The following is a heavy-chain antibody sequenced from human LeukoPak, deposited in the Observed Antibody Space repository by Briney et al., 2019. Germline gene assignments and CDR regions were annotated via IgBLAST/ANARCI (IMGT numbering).Heavy chain of an antibody. CDR1: GVSISSYY. CDR2: IYYSGST. D-gene: IGHD6-13*01. J-gene: IGHJ5*02. Sequence: SETLSLTCTVSGVSISSYYWSWIRQPPGKGLEWLGYIYYSGSTNYNPSLKSRVTISVDTSKNQFSLKLSSVTAADTAVCYCARQQAGTRWFDPWGQGTLVTVSS. V-gene: IGHV4-59*08. CDR3: ARQQAGTRWFDP.